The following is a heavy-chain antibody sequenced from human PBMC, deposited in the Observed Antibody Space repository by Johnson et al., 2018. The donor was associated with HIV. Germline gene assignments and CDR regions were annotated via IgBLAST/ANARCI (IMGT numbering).Heavy chain of an antibody. CDR2: ISYDGSNK. J-gene: IGHJ3*02. Sequence: QVQLVESGGGVVQPGRSLRLSCAASGFTFSSYAMHWVRQAPGKGLEWVAVISYDGSNKYYADSVKGRFTISRDNSKNTLYLQMNSLKTEDTAVYYCTTLGYCSGGSCYSGRGFDIWGQGTMVTVSS. D-gene: IGHD2-15*01. V-gene: IGHV3-30-3*01. CDR3: TTLGYCSGGSCYSGRGFDI. CDR1: GFTFSSYA.